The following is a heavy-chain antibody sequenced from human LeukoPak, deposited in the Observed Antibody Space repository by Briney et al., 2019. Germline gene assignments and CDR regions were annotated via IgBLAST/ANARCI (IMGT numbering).Heavy chain of an antibody. Sequence: GASVKVSCKASGGTFSSYAISWVRQAPGQGLEWMGWISAYNGNTNYAQKLQGRVTMTTDTSTSTAYMELRSLRSDDTAVYYCASDCSSTSCYYFDYWGQGTLVTVSS. CDR2: ISAYNGNT. D-gene: IGHD2-2*01. V-gene: IGHV1-18*01. CDR1: GGTFSSYA. J-gene: IGHJ4*02. CDR3: ASDCSSTSCYYFDY.